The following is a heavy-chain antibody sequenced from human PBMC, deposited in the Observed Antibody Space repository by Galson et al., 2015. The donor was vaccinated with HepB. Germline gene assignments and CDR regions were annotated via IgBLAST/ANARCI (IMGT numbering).Heavy chain of an antibody. Sequence: SLRLSCAASGFTFSSYAMRWVRQAPGKGLEWVSGISGSGGSTYYADSVKGRFTISRDNAKNTLYLQMNSLRAEDTAVYYCARDYDDSSGYYAWGQRTLVTVSS. D-gene: IGHD3-22*01. CDR1: GFTFSSYA. CDR2: ISGSGGST. V-gene: IGHV3-23*01. CDR3: ARDYDDSSGYYA. J-gene: IGHJ5*02.